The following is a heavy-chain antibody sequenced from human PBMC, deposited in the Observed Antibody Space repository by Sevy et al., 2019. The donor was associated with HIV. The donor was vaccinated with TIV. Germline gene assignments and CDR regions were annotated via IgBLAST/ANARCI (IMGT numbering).Heavy chain of an antibody. V-gene: IGHV3-74*01. CDR1: GFTFSGYL. CDR3: ARGQGY. Sequence: GGSLRLSCAASGFTFSGYLMHWVRQAPGKGPVWVSRINSDGSSTSYADSVKGRFTISRDNARNTLYLEMNSLRSEDTAVYYCARGQGYWGQGTLVTVSS. CDR2: INSDGSST. J-gene: IGHJ4*02.